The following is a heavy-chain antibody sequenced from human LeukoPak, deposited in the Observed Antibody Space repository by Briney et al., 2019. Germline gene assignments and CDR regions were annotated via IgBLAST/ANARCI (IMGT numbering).Heavy chain of an antibody. J-gene: IGHJ5*02. CDR1: GGSISSYY. Sequence: SSETLSLTCTVSGGSISSYYWSWIRQPPGKGLEWIGYIYYSGSTNYNPSLKSRVTISVDTSKNQFSLKLGSVTAADTAVYYCARPLYCSSTSCLNWFDPWGQGTLVTVSS. V-gene: IGHV4-59*08. CDR3: ARPLYCSSTSCLNWFDP. CDR2: IYYSGST. D-gene: IGHD2-2*01.